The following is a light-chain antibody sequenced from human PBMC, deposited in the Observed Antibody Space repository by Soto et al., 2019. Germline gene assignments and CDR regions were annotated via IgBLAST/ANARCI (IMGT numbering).Light chain of an antibody. Sequence: QSVLTQPPSVSGSPGQRVTISCTGSSSNIGAGYDVHWYQQLPGTAPKLLIYGNSNRPSGVPDRFSGSKSGTSASLAITGVHADDEADYYCSSYTISSTYVFGTATKLTVL. CDR1: SSNIGAGYD. J-gene: IGLJ1*01. CDR3: SSYTISSTYV. CDR2: GNS. V-gene: IGLV1-40*01.